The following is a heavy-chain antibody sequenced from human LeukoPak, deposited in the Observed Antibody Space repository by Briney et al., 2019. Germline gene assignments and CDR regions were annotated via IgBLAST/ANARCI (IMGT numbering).Heavy chain of an antibody. CDR1: GGSISSGGYY. CDR2: IYHSGST. V-gene: IGHV4-30-2*01. CDR3: ARDSYWGGPGY. Sequence: PSETLSLTCTVSGGSISSGGYYWSWIRQPPGKGLEWIGYIYHSGSTYYNPSLKSRVTISVDTSKNQFSLKLNSVTAADTAVYYCARDSYWGGPGYWGQGTLVTVSS. D-gene: IGHD7-27*01. J-gene: IGHJ4*02.